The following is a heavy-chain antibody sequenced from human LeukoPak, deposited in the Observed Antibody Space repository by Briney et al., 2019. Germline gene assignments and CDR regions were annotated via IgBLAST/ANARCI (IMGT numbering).Heavy chain of an antibody. CDR1: GGSFSGYY. V-gene: IGHV4-34*01. J-gene: IGHJ4*02. Sequence: SETLSLTCAVYGGSFSGYYWSWIRQPPGKGLEWIGEINHSGSTNYNPSLKSRVTISVDTSKNQFSLKLSSVTAADTAVYYCAREEYYYDSSGYLFDYWGQGTLVTVSS. CDR3: AREEYYYDSSGYLFDY. D-gene: IGHD3-22*01. CDR2: INHSGST.